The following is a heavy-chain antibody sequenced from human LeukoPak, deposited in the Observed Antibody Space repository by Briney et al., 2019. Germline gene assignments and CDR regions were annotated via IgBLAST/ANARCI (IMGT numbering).Heavy chain of an antibody. J-gene: IGHJ4*02. V-gene: IGHV1-46*01. CDR1: AYSLTNYY. CDR2: INTSGGST. D-gene: IGHD5-12*01. CDR3: ARGAPTTRIGAGRFDY. Sequence: ASVNVACKAFAYSLTNYYVHWERHAPGQWREWMGEINTSGGSTSYAQKFQGRITVTRDTYTNTVYMDLSRLGSEDTATYYCARGAPTTRIGAGRFDYWGQGSLLTVAS.